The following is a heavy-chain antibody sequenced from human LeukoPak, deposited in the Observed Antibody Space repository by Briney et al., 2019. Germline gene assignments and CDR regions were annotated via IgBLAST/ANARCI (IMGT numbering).Heavy chain of an antibody. J-gene: IGHJ4*02. CDR3: ARGYGDYEYFDY. CDR1: GGSISSSSYY. V-gene: IGHV4-39*07. Sequence: SETLSLTCTVSGGSISSSSYYWGWIRQPPGKGLEWIGSIYYSGSTYYNPSLKSRVTISVDTSKNQFSLKLSSVTAADTAVYYCARGYGDYEYFDYWGQGTLATVSS. D-gene: IGHD4-17*01. CDR2: IYYSGST.